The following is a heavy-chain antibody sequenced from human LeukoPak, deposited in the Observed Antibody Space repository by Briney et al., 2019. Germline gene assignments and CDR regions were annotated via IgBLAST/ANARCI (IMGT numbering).Heavy chain of an antibody. V-gene: IGHV5-51*01. Sequence: GESLKISCKGSGYSFTTYWIGWVRQMPGKGLEWMGIIYPGDFDTRYSPSFQGQVTISADKSISTAYLQWSSLKASDTAMYYCARTLAAAPYYFDYWGQGTLVTVSS. CDR2: IYPGDFDT. D-gene: IGHD2-15*01. J-gene: IGHJ4*02. CDR3: ARTLAAAPYYFDY. CDR1: GYSFTTYW.